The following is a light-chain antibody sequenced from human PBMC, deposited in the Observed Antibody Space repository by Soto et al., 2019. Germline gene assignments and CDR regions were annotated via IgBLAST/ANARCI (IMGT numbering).Light chain of an antibody. CDR3: QQYHSYPYT. Sequence: DIQMTQSPSTLSASIGDRVTITCRASQRITNWLVWYQQKPGKAPKLLIYKASSLESGVSSRFSGSGSGTEFTLTISSLQPDDVATYYCQQYHSYPYTFGQGTQLAIQ. V-gene: IGKV1-5*03. CDR2: KAS. J-gene: IGKJ2*01. CDR1: QRITNW.